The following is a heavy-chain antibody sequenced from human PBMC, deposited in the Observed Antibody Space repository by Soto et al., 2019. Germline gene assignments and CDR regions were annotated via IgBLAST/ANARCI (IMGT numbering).Heavy chain of an antibody. CDR1: GFTFSSYA. CDR2: ISGSGGST. J-gene: IGHJ6*02. Sequence: EVQLLESGGGLVQPGGSLRLSCAASGFTFSSYAMSWVRQAPGKGLEWVSAISGSGGSTYYADSVKGRFTISRDNSKNRLYLQMNSLRAEDTAVYYCAKDRVYYDILTGYYDVWGQGTTVTVSS. D-gene: IGHD3-9*01. V-gene: IGHV3-23*01. CDR3: AKDRVYYDILTGYYDV.